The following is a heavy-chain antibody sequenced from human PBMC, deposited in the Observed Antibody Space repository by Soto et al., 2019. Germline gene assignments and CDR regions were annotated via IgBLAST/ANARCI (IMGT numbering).Heavy chain of an antibody. J-gene: IGHJ4*02. V-gene: IGHV3-23*01. CDR1: GFTFSSSV. CDR3: MSLGQFDY. CDR2: ISVSGGST. D-gene: IGHD7-27*01. Sequence: GGSLRLSCAASGFTFSSSVMNWVRQAPGKGLEWVSSISVSGGSTFYAGSVKGRFTLSRDNSRNTLYLQMNSLRVDDTAVYYCMSLGQFDYWGQGALVTVSS.